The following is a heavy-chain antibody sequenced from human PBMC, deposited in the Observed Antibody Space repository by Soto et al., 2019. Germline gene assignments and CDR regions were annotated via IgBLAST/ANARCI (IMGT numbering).Heavy chain of an antibody. D-gene: IGHD1-26*01. CDR3: ARLWEPDNWFDP. CDR2: IYPGDSDT. Sequence: GESLKISCKGSGYRSSNYWVNWVRQMPGRGLEWMGVIYPGDSDTRYSPSFQGQVTISADKSISTAYLQWSSLKASDTAMYYCARLWEPDNWFDPWGQGTLVTVSS. J-gene: IGHJ5*02. V-gene: IGHV5-51*01. CDR1: GYRSSNYW.